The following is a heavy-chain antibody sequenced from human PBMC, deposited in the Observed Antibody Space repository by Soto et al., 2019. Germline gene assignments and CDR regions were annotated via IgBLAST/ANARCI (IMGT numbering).Heavy chain of an antibody. Sequence: SEPLSLTCTVSGSSISTGYYWAWVRQSPGKGLEWIGSVYRSGAAYYSPTLKSRVTISVDTSKNQFSLHLKSVTAADAAVYYCAIEDPYALDEAGYFAFWGKGTPVTVSS. D-gene: IGHD6-19*01. CDR2: VYRSGAA. CDR1: GSSISTGYY. V-gene: IGHV4-38-2*02. J-gene: IGHJ4*02. CDR3: AIEDPYALDEAGYFAF.